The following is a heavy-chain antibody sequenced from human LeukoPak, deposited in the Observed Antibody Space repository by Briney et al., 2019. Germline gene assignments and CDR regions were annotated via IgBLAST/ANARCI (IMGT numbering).Heavy chain of an antibody. J-gene: IGHJ4*02. CDR3: AKADQQWLVRCYFDY. CDR1: GFTFSSYA. CDR2: ISGSGGST. D-gene: IGHD6-19*01. Sequence: GGSLRLSCAASGFTFSSYAMSWVRQAPGKGLEWVSAISGSGGSTYYADSVKGRFTISRDNSKNTLYLQMNSLRAEDTAVYYCAKADQQWLVRCYFDYWGQGTLVTVSS. V-gene: IGHV3-23*01.